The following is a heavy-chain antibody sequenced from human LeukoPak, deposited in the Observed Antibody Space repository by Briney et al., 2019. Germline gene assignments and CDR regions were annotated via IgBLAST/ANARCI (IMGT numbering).Heavy chain of an antibody. V-gene: IGHV3-23*01. J-gene: IGHJ4*02. CDR2: ISGSGGST. Sequence: GGSLRLSCAASGFTVSSNYMSWVRQAPGKGLEWVSAISGSGGSTYYADSVKGRFTISRDNSKNTLYLQMNSLRAEDTAVYYCAKVLGRSVTTAYFDYWGQGTLVTVSS. CDR3: AKVLGRSVTTAYFDY. CDR1: GFTVSSNY. D-gene: IGHD4-17*01.